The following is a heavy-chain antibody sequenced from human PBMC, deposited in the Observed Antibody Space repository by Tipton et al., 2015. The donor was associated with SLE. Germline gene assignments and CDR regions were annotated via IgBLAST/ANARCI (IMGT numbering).Heavy chain of an antibody. Sequence: TLSLTCTVSGGAISSGGYYWSWIRQPAGKGLEWIGRIYTSGKTVYNPSPKSRVTISLDFSKNQFSVNLSSLTASDTAVYYCAKTLAGATPGRYQSYWYFDLWGRGLRVIVSS. D-gene: IGHD1-1*01. CDR3: AKTLAGATPGRYQSYWYFDL. J-gene: IGHJ2*01. CDR2: IYTSGKT. CDR1: GGAISSGGYY. V-gene: IGHV4-61*02.